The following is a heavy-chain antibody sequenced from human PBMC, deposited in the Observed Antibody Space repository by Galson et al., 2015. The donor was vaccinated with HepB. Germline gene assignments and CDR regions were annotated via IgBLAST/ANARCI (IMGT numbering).Heavy chain of an antibody. Sequence: TLSLTCAVSGGSISSGGYYWSWIRQPPGKGLEWIGYIYYSGSTYYNPSLKSRVTISVDTSKNQFSLKLSSVTAADTAVYYCARAADTLPFDYWGQGTLVTVSS. CDR2: IYYSGST. J-gene: IGHJ4*02. V-gene: IGHV4-30-4*01. CDR1: GGSISSGGYY. CDR3: ARAADTLPFDY.